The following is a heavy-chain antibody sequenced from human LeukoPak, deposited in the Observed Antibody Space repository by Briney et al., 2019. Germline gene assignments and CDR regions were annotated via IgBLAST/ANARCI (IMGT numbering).Heavy chain of an antibody. V-gene: IGHV3-30*04. Sequence: GGSLRLSCAASGFTFSSYAMHWVRQAPGKGLEWVAVISYDGSNKYYADSVKGRFTIYRDNSKNTLYLQMNSLRAEDTAVYYCARERGWLQLGYYYYMDVWGKGTTVTVSS. J-gene: IGHJ6*03. CDR1: GFTFSSYA. D-gene: IGHD5-24*01. CDR2: ISYDGSNK. CDR3: ARERGWLQLGYYYYMDV.